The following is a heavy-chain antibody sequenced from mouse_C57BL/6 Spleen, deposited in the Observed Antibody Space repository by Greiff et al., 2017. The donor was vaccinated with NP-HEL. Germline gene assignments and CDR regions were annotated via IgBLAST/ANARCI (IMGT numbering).Heavy chain of an antibody. Sequence: QVQLQQPGAELVMPGASVKLSCKASGYTFTSYWMHWVKQRPGQGLEWIGELDPSDSYTNYNQQFTGQSTLTVDKSSSTAYMLLSSLTSEDSAVYYCARSYYGSYYAMDYWGQGTSVTVSS. J-gene: IGHJ4*01. CDR1: GYTFTSYW. V-gene: IGHV1-69*01. CDR2: LDPSDSYT. D-gene: IGHD1-2*01. CDR3: ARSYYGSYYAMDY.